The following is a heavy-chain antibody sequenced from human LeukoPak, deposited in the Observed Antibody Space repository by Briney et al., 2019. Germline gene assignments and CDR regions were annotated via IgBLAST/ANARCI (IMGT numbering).Heavy chain of an antibody. CDR2: IYYSGST. D-gene: IGHD1-26*01. CDR3: ARDGEISGSYSLGAFDY. V-gene: IGHV4-39*07. CDR1: GGSISSSSYY. J-gene: IGHJ4*02. Sequence: SETLSLTCTVSGGSISSSSYYWGWIRQPPGKGLEWIGSIYYSGSTYYNPSLKSRVTISVDTSKNQFSLKLSSVTAADTAVYYCARDGEISGSYSLGAFDYWGQGTLVTASS.